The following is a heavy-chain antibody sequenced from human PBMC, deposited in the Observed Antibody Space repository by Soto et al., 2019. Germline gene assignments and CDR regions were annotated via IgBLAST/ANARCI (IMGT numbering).Heavy chain of an antibody. CDR1: GGTFSSYA. CDR3: ARDRVGATRSDYYGMDV. CDR2: IIPIFGTA. J-gene: IGHJ6*02. D-gene: IGHD1-26*01. V-gene: IGHV1-69*01. Sequence: QVQLVKSGAEVKKPGSSVKVSCKASGGTFSSYAISWVRQAPGQGLEWMGGIIPIFGTANYAQKFQGRVTITADESTSTAYMELSRLRSEDMAVYYCARDRVGATRSDYYGMDVWGQGTTFTVSS.